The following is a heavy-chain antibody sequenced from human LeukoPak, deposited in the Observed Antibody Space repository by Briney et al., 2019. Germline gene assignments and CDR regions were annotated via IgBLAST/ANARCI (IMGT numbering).Heavy chain of an antibody. D-gene: IGHD5-24*01. J-gene: IGHJ4*02. V-gene: IGHV3-66*01. CDR1: GFTVSSNY. CDR2: IYSGGST. Sequence: GGSLRLSCAASGFTVSSNYMSWVRQAPGKGLEWVSFIYSGGSTYYADSVKGRFTISRGNSKNTLYLQMISLRAEDTAVYYCARGGDGYNYYFDYWGQGTLVSVSS. CDR3: ARGGDGYNYYFDY.